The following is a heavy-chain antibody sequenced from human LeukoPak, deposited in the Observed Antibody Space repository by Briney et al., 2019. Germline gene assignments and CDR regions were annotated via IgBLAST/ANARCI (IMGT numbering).Heavy chain of an antibody. D-gene: IGHD6-13*01. V-gene: IGHV4-59*01. Sequence: SETLSLTCIVSGGSISSYYWSWIRQPPGKGLEWIGYIYYSGSTNYNPSLKSRVTISVDTSKNQFSLKLSSVTAADTAVYYRARGLMMAVAGRGEFHYWGQGTLVTVSS. CDR1: GGSISSYY. CDR3: ARGLMMAVAGRGEFHY. CDR2: IYYSGST. J-gene: IGHJ4*02.